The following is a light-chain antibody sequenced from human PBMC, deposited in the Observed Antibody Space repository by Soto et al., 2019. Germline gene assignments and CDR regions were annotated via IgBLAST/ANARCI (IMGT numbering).Light chain of an antibody. CDR3: QHRSNWPLT. CDR1: QSVRRY. V-gene: IGKV3-11*01. J-gene: IGKJ4*01. Sequence: EIVLTQSPATLSLSPGERATLSCRASQSVRRYLAWYQQKPGQAPRLLIYDASTRATGIPARFSGSGSETDFTLTITSLEPEDFAVYYCQHRSNWPLTFGGGTKVDIK. CDR2: DAS.